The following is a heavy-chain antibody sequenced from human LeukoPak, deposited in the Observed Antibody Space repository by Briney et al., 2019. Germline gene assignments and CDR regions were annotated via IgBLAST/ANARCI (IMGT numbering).Heavy chain of an antibody. V-gene: IGHV4-34*01. D-gene: IGHD3-10*01. CDR2: INHSGST. CDR3: ARGRANYYGSGSYRAVFVY. Sequence: SETLSLTCAVYGGSFSGYYWSWIRQPPGKGLEWIGEINHSGSTNYNPSLKSRVTISVDTSKNQFSLKLSSVTAADTAVYYCARGRANYYGSGSYRAVFVYWGQGTLVTVSS. J-gene: IGHJ4*02. CDR1: GGSFSGYY.